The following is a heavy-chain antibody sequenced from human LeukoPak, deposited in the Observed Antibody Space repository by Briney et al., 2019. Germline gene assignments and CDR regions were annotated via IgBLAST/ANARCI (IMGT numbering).Heavy chain of an antibody. CDR3: ARICSSTSCNDY. D-gene: IGHD2-2*01. Sequence: SETLSLTCTVSGGSISSYYWSWIRQPPGKGLEWIGYIYYSGSTNYNPSLKSRVTISVDTSKNQFSLKLSSVTAADTAVYYCARICSSTSCNDYWGQGTLVTVSS. V-gene: IGHV4-59*08. J-gene: IGHJ4*02. CDR2: IYYSGST. CDR1: GGSISSYY.